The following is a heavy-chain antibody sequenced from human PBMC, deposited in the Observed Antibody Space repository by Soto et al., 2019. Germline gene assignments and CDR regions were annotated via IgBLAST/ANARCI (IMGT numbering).Heavy chain of an antibody. D-gene: IGHD4-17*01. J-gene: IGHJ6*02. CDR3: ARGGDYYGDYVGTFYGMDV. Sequence: QVQLVQSGAEVKKPGASVKVSCKASGYTFTSYYMHWVRQAPGQGLEWMGIINPSGGSTSYAQKSQGRVTMTRDTSTSTVYMELSSLRSEDTAVYYCARGGDYYGDYVGTFYGMDVWGQGTTVTVSS. V-gene: IGHV1-46*01. CDR1: GYTFTSYY. CDR2: INPSGGST.